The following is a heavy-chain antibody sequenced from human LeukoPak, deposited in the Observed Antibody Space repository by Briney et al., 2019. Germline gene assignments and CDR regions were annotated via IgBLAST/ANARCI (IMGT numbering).Heavy chain of an antibody. V-gene: IGHV4-59*12. Sequence: SETLSLTCTVSGGSISSYYWSWIRQPPGKGLEWIGYIYHSGSTYYNPSLKSRVTISVDRSKNQFSLKLSSVTAADTAVYYCAREYCSSTSCYPVSYGAFDIWGQGTMVTVSS. CDR2: IYHSGST. D-gene: IGHD2-2*01. CDR3: AREYCSSTSCYPVSYGAFDI. J-gene: IGHJ3*02. CDR1: GGSISSYY.